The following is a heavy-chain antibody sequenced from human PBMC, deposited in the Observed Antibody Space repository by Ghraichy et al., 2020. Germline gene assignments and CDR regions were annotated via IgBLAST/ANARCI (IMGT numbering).Heavy chain of an antibody. D-gene: IGHD3-10*01. CDR3: AKGLDNYYGSGSYIYYGMDV. CDR2: ISHDGSNK. CDR1: GFTFSNYG. J-gene: IGHJ6*02. Sequence: SYAASGFTFSNYGMHWVRQAPGKGLEWEAVISHDGSNKYYADSVKGRFTISRENSKNTLYLQMNSLRPEDTAVYYCAKGLDNYYGSGSYIYYGMDVWGQGTTVTVSS. V-gene: IGHV3-30*18.